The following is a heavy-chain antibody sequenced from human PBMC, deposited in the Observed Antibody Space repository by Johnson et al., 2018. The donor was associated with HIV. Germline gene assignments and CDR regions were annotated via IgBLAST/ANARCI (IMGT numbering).Heavy chain of an antibody. V-gene: IGHV3-66*01. CDR3: AKKQDWGSYSDTFDI. J-gene: IGHJ3*02. D-gene: IGHD7-27*01. CDR2: IYSGGST. Sequence: VQLVESGGGLVQPGGSLRLSCAASGFTVSSNYMSWVRQAPGKGLEWVSDIYSGGSTYYADSVTGRFTISRDNSKNTPYLQMNSLRAEDTAVYYCAKKQDWGSYSDTFDIWGQGTMVTVSS. CDR1: GFTVSSNY.